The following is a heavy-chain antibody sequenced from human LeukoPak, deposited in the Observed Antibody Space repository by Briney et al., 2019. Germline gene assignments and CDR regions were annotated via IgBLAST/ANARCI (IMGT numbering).Heavy chain of an antibody. D-gene: IGHD5/OR15-5a*01. CDR3: ATSDTVSTYNWFDP. CDR1: GGSISSNTYF. V-gene: IGHV4-39*01. CDR2: IRYSGST. J-gene: IGHJ5*02. Sequence: SETLSLTCNVSGGSISSNTYFWGWIRRPPGKGLEWIGSIRYSGSTCYNPSLKSRVTISVDTSKNQFSLNLSSLTAADTAVYYCATSDTVSTYNWFDPWGQGTLVTVS.